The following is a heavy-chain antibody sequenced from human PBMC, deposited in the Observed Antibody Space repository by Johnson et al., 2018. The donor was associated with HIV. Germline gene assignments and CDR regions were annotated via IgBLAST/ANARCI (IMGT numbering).Heavy chain of an antibody. Sequence: QVQLVESGGGVVQPGRSLRLSCAPSGFTFSRYAMHWVRQAPGKGLEWVAVISYDGSNKYYADSVKGRFTISRDNSKNTLYLQMNSLRAEDTAVYYCVGGWDAFDIWGQGTMVTVSS. CDR2: ISYDGSNK. J-gene: IGHJ3*02. V-gene: IGHV3-30*04. CDR3: VGGWDAFDI. CDR1: GFTFSRYA. D-gene: IGHD3-16*01.